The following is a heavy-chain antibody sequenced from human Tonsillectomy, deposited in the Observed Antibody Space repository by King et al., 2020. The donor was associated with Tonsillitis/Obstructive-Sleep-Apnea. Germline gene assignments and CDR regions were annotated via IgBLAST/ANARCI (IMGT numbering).Heavy chain of an antibody. D-gene: IGHD2-2*01. J-gene: IGHJ4*02. Sequence: VQLVESGGGVVQPGGSLRLSCAASGFTFDDYAMHWVRQAPGKGLEWVSLISGDGGSTYYADSVKGRFTISRDNSKNSLYLQMNSLRTEDTALYYCAKGLVVPAARASGDRYYFDYWGQGTLVTVSS. CDR2: ISGDGGST. V-gene: IGHV3-43*02. CDR3: AKGLVVPAARASGDRYYFDY. CDR1: GFTFDDYA.